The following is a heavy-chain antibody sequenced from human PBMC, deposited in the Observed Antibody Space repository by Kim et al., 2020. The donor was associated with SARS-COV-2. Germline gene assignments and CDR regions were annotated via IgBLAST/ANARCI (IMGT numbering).Heavy chain of an antibody. CDR3: ARGGYCSSTSCRYYGMDV. CDR1: GGSFSGYY. CDR2: INHSGST. V-gene: IGHV4-34*01. J-gene: IGHJ6*02. D-gene: IGHD2-2*03. Sequence: SETLSLTCAVYGGSFSGYYWSWIRQPPGKGLEWIGEINHSGSTNYNPSLKSRVTISVDTSKNQFSLKLSSVTAADTAVYYCARGGYCSSTSCRYYGMDVWGQGTTVTVSS.